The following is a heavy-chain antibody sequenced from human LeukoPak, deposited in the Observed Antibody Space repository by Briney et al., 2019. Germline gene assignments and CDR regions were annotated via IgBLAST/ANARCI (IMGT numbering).Heavy chain of an antibody. CDR1: GFTFSSYT. J-gene: IGHJ4*02. Sequence: GGSLRLSCAASGFTFSSYTMRWVRQTPGKGLEWVSSISGSGDSTYYADSVKGRFTISRDNSQSTLYLEVNSLRADDTAVYYCTKDPMDWGRGSVFPTLDYWGQGTLVTVSS. D-gene: IGHD3-10*01. CDR2: ISGSGDST. V-gene: IGHV3-23*01. CDR3: TKDPMDWGRGSVFPTLDY.